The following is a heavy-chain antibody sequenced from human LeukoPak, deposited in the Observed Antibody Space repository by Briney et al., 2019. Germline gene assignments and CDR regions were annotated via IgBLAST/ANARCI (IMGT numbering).Heavy chain of an antibody. CDR2: IYSGGST. J-gene: IGHJ6*02. D-gene: IGHD6-13*01. Sequence: GGSLRLSCAASGFTVSSNYMSWVRQAPGKGLEWVSVIYSGGSTYYADSVKGRFTISRDNSKNTLYLQMNSLRAEDTAVYYCARSHGPIAAASYYYYGMDVWGQGTTVTVSS. V-gene: IGHV3-53*01. CDR1: GFTVSSNY. CDR3: ARSHGPIAAASYYYYGMDV.